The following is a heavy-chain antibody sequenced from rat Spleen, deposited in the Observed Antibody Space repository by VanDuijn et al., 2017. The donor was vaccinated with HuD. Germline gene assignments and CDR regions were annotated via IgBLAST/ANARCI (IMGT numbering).Heavy chain of an antibody. J-gene: IGHJ1*01. D-gene: IGHD1-9*01. Sequence: EVQLVESGGGLVEPGGSLKLSCAASGFTFSDYNMAWVRQAPKKGLEWVATISYDGSSTYYRDSVKGRFTISRDNAKNTQYLQMDSLRSEDTATYYCETNGYNYWYFDFWGPGTMVTVSS. V-gene: IGHV5-7*01. CDR1: GFTFSDYN. CDR2: ISYDGSST. CDR3: ETNGYNYWYFDF.